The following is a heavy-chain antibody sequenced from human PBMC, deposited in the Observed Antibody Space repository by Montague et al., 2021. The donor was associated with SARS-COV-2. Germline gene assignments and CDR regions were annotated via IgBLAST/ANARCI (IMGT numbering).Heavy chain of an antibody. J-gene: IGHJ3*02. V-gene: IGHV2-70*11. CDR3: ARTLTTKVAFDI. CDR1: GFSLSTSGMC. D-gene: IGHD3-22*01. CDR2: IDWDDDK. Sequence: PALVKPTQTLSLTCTFSGFSLSTSGMCVNWIRQPPGKALEWLARIDWDDDKYYSTSLKTRLTISKDTSKNQVVLTMTNMDPVDTATYYRARTLTTKVAFDIWGQGTMATVSS.